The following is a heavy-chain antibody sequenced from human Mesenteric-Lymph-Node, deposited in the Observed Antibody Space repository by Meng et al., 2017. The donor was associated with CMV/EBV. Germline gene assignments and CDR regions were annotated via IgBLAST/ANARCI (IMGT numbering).Heavy chain of an antibody. V-gene: IGHV4-30-2*01. CDR1: ISIGAYS. Sequence: ISIGAYSWNWIRQAPGKGLEWIGYSSHSGSTYYNPSLKSRVTISVDRSKNQFSLNLSSVTAADTAVYYCARGNFYDSSGYYFDYWGQGTLVTVSS. CDR2: SSHSGST. D-gene: IGHD3-22*01. CDR3: ARGNFYDSSGYYFDY. J-gene: IGHJ4*02.